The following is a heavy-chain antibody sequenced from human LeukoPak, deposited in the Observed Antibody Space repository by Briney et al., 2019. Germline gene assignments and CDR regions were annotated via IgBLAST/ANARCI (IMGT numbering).Heavy chain of an antibody. D-gene: IGHD2-15*01. V-gene: IGHV4-30-2*01. CDR1: GGSISSGGYY. CDR2: IYHSGST. Sequence: SETLSLTCTVPGGSISSGGYYWSCIRQPPGKGLECIGYIYHSGSTYYNPSLKSRVTISVDRSKNQFSLKLSSVTAADTAVYYCARERPYCSGGRCPALHFDYWGQGTLVTVSS. CDR3: ARERPYCSGGRCPALHFDY. J-gene: IGHJ4*02.